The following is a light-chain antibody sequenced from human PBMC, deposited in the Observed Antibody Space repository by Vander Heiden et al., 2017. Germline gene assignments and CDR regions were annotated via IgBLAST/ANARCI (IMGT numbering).Light chain of an antibody. Sequence: QTVVTQAPSLTVSPGGTVPLTCASSTGTVTSAHYPNWFQQTPGQAPRALIYSTDNRHAWTPAWFSGSLLGGKAALTLSRVQPEDEADYYCLLFYGGQRVFGGGTKLTVL. V-gene: IGLV7-43*01. CDR3: LLFYGGQRV. CDR1: TGTVTSAHY. CDR2: STD. J-gene: IGLJ2*01.